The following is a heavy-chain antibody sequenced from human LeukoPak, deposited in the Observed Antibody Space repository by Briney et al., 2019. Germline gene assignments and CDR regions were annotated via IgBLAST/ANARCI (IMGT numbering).Heavy chain of an antibody. D-gene: IGHD3-22*01. J-gene: IGHJ4*02. CDR1: RFSFNMYS. V-gene: IGHV3-7*04. CDR3: ARDGLVESGYYDSSGYYPYS. Sequence: GGSLSLSNAASRFSFNMYSMSWVRQAPGKGLEWVANIHQDGSEKYYVDSVKGRFTISRDNAKNSLYLQMNSLRVEDTAVYYCARDGLVESGYYDSSGYYPYSWGQGTLVTVSS. CDR2: IHQDGSEK.